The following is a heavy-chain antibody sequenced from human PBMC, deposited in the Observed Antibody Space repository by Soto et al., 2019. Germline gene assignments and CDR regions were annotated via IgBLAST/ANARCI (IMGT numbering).Heavy chain of an antibody. V-gene: IGHV4-34*01. CDR2: INQSGST. D-gene: IGHD6-19*01. CDR1: GGSIDDYY. CDR3: ARGGFPHVSGWYF. J-gene: IGHJ4*02. Sequence: QVQLQQWGAGLLKPSETLSLTCAVFGGSIDDYYWNWMRQPPGKGLEWIGEINQSGSTSNNPSLKSRVTISVDTSKNQISLKLTSVTAADTAIYYCARGGFPHVSGWYFWGQGTLVTFSS.